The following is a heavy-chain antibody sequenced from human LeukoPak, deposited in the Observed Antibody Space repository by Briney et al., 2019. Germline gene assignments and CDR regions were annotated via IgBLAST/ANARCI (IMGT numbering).Heavy chain of an antibody. CDR2: IYHSGST. J-gene: IGHJ3*02. CDR1: GGSISSGGYS. D-gene: IGHD4-17*01. Sequence: SETLSLTCAVSGGSISSGGYSWSWIRQPPGKGLEWIGYIYHSGSTYYNPSLKSRVTISVDRSKNQFSLKLSSVTAADTAVYYCARAADYGDYVNAFDIWGQGTMVTVSS. CDR3: ARAADYGDYVNAFDI. V-gene: IGHV4-30-2*01.